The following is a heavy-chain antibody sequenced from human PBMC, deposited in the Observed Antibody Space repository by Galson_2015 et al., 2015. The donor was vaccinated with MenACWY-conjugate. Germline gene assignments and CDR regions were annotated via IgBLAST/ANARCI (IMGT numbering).Heavy chain of an antibody. V-gene: IGHV4-4*02. CDR3: ARRVPGSDFWSGYYSFDY. Sequence: SETLSLTCTVSGGSISSSNWWSWVRQPPGKGLEWIGEIYHSGSTNYNPSLKSRVSISVDKSKNQFSLKLSSVTAADTAVYYCARRVPGSDFWSGYYSFDYWGQGTLVTVSS. D-gene: IGHD3-3*01. CDR1: GGSISSSNW. CDR2: IYHSGST. J-gene: IGHJ4*02.